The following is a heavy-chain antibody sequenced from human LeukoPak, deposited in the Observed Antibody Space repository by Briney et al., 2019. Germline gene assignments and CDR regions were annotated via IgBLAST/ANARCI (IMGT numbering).Heavy chain of an antibody. J-gene: IGHJ6*03. CDR1: GFTFSNAW. Sequence: GGSLRLSCAASGFTFSNAWMNWVRQAPGKGLEWVSYISSGSNTIYYADSVKGRFTISRDNAENTLYLQMNSLGAEDTAVYYCARDDHYNYYYMDVWGKGTTVTVSS. V-gene: IGHV3-48*01. CDR3: ARDDHYNYYYMDV. CDR2: ISSGSNTI.